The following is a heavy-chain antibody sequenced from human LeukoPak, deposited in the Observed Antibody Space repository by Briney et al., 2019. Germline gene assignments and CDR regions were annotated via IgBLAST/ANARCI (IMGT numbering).Heavy chain of an antibody. J-gene: IGHJ6*03. Sequence: SETLSLTCTVSGGSISSSSYYWGWLRQPPGKGLEWIGSIYYSGSTYYNPSLKSRVTISVDTSKNQFSLKLSSVTAADTAVYYCARHRGGLELPYYYYMDVWGKGTTVTVSS. CDR3: ARHRGGLELPYYYYMDV. CDR1: GGSISSSSYY. V-gene: IGHV4-39*01. CDR2: IYYSGST. D-gene: IGHD1-7*01.